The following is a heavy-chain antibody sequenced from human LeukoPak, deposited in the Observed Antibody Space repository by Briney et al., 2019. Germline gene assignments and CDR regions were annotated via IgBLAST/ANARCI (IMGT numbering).Heavy chain of an antibody. CDR1: GFSFDTFG. V-gene: IGHV3-48*02. D-gene: IGHD5-12*01. CDR2: ISSTSSAI. J-gene: IGHJ4*02. CDR3: ASWPPATNFDY. Sequence: GGSLRLSCAASGFSFDTFGMNWVRQAPGKWLEWVSFISSTSSAINYADSVKGRFTISRDNAKKSLYLQMNSLRDEDTAVYYCASWPPATNFDYWGQGTLVTVSS.